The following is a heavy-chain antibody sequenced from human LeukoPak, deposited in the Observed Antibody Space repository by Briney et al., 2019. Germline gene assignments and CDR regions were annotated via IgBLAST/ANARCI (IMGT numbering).Heavy chain of an antibody. CDR3: ARSEYSSSYYFDY. J-gene: IGHJ4*02. Sequence: SETLSLTCTVSGASISSSTDYWGWIRQPPGKGLEWIGSIYHSGSTYYNPSLKSRVTILVDTSKNQFSLKLRSVTAADTAVYYCARSEYSSSYYFDYWGQGTLVTVSS. V-gene: IGHV4-39*07. CDR2: IYHSGST. CDR1: GASISSSTDY. D-gene: IGHD6-6*01.